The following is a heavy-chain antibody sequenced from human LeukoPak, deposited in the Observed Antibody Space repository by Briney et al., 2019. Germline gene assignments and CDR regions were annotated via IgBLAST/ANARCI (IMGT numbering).Heavy chain of an antibody. CDR3: AAQGVTYYYDSSGYDFDY. D-gene: IGHD3-22*01. Sequence: ASVKVSCKASGYTFTGYYMHWVRQAPGQGLEWMGWINPNSGGTNYAQKFQGRVTMTRDTSTSTAYMELSRLRSDDTAVYYCAAQGVTYYYDSSGYDFDYWGQGTLVTVSS. V-gene: IGHV1-2*02. CDR1: GYTFTGYY. CDR2: INPNSGGT. J-gene: IGHJ4*02.